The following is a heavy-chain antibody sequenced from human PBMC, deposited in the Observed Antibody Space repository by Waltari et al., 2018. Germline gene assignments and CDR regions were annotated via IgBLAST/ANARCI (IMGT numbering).Heavy chain of an antibody. CDR3: AGYSSGRYYYYGMDV. Sequence: QVQLVQSGAEVKKPGSSVKVSCKASGGTFSSYAISWVRQAPGQGLEWMGEIIPSFGTANYAHKFQGRGTITADKSTSTAYMELSSLRSEDTAVYYCAGYSSGRYYYYGMDVWGQGTTVTVSS. V-gene: IGHV1-69*14. J-gene: IGHJ6*02. CDR1: GGTFSSYA. D-gene: IGHD6-19*01. CDR2: IIPSFGTA.